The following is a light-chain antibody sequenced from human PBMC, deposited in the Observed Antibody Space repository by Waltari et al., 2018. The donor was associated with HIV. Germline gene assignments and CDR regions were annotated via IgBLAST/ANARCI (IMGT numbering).Light chain of an antibody. CDR3: SSYTSSSTLGV. V-gene: IGLV2-14*03. Sequence: QSAMTQPAPVSGSPGQSITISCTGTSSDIRGYNYVSWYQQHPGKAPKLKISHVSHRPAGGSKRFAGSKSGNTASLTISGLQAEAEADYYGSSYTSSSTLGVFGSGTKVTVL. J-gene: IGLJ1*01. CDR1: SSDIRGYNY. CDR2: HVS.